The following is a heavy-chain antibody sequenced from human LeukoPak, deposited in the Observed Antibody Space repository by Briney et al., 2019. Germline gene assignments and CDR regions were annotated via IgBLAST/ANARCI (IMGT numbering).Heavy chain of an antibody. J-gene: IGHJ4*02. CDR2: ISSSGTTI. CDR3: ARDVWLASDTGDY. CDR1: GFTFSSYG. D-gene: IGHD6-19*01. Sequence: GGSLRLSCAASGFTFSSYGMSWVRQAPGKGLEWVAYISSSGTTICYADSVKGRFTISRDNARNSVYLQMNSLRAEDTAVYYCARDVWLASDTGDYWGQGTLVTVSS. V-gene: IGHV3-48*04.